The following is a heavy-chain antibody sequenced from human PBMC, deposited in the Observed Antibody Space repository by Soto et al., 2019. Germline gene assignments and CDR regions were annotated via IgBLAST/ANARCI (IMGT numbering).Heavy chain of an antibody. CDR3: AKGVYSGYDLVLDAFDS. CDR2: ISYDGSNK. Sequence: PGGSLRLSCAASGFTFSSYGMHWVRQAPGKGLEWVAVISYDGSNKYYADSVKGRFTISRDNSKNTLYLQMNSLRAEDTAVYYCAKGVYSGYDLVLDAFDSWGQGTMVTVSS. V-gene: IGHV3-30*18. J-gene: IGHJ3*02. D-gene: IGHD5-12*01. CDR1: GFTFSSYG.